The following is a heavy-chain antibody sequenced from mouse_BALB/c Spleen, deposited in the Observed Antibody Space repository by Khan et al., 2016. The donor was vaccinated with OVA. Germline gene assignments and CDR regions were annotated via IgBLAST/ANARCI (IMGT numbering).Heavy chain of an antibody. Sequence: EVELVESGGGLVEPGGSLKLSCAASGFTFSSFVMSWVRQTPAKRLEWVATISSAATYTYYPDSVKGRFTISRDTAKNTLYLQMNSLRSDDTAIYYCANGNYGWFAYWGQGTLVTVST. CDR1: GFTFSSFV. CDR2: ISSAATYT. V-gene: IGHV5-9-1*01. D-gene: IGHD2-1*01. CDR3: ANGNYGWFAY. J-gene: IGHJ3*01.